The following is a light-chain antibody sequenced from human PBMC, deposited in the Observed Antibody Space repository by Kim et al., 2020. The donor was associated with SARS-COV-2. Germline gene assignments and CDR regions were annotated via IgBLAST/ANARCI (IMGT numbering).Light chain of an antibody. Sequence: SVSPGQPACTTCSGDKLGDKYACWYRQRPGQSPVLVIYQDSKRPSGIPERFSCSNSGNAATLTISGTQAMDEADYYCQAWDSSTVVFGGGTQLTVL. J-gene: IGLJ2*01. V-gene: IGLV3-1*01. CDR1: KLGDKY. CDR3: QAWDSSTVV. CDR2: QDS.